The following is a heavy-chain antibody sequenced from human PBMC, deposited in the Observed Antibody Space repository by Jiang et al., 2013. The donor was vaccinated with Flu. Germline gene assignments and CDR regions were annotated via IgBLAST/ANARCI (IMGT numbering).Heavy chain of an antibody. CDR3: ARAHRVRGLYRKDNWFDP. V-gene: IGHV3-74*01. Sequence: GLVWVSRINSDGSSTSYADSVKGRFTISRDNAKNTLYLQMNSLRAEDTAVYYCARAHRVRGLYRKDNWFDPWGQGTLVTVSS. D-gene: IGHD3-10*01. CDR2: INSDGSST. J-gene: IGHJ5*02.